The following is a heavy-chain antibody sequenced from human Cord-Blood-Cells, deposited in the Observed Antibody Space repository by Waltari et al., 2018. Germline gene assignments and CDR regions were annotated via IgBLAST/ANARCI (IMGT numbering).Heavy chain of an antibody. J-gene: IGHJ4*02. Sequence: QVQLQPWGAGLLKPSETLSLTCAVYGGSFSRSYWSWLCQPQGKGLEWIGEINHSGSTNYNPALKSRVTISVDTSKNQFALKLSSVPAADTAVYYCARGLMLKGGGIPYWGQGTLVTVSS. CDR1: GGSFSRSY. V-gene: IGHV4-34*01. CDR2: INHSGST. CDR3: ARGLMLKGGGIPY. D-gene: IGHD3-16*01.